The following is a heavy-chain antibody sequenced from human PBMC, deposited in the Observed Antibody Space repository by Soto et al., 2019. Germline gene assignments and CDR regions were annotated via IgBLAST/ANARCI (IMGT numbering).Heavy chain of an antibody. J-gene: IGHJ6*02. CDR2: IDPSDSYT. Sequence: GESLKISFKGPGHSFTSYWISWVRQMPGKGLEWMGRIDPSDSYTNYSPSFQGHVTISADKSISTAYLQWSSLKASDTAMYYCARRRYDFWSGYYIYYGMDVWGQGTTVTVSS. D-gene: IGHD3-3*01. CDR1: GHSFTSYW. CDR3: ARRRYDFWSGYYIYYGMDV. V-gene: IGHV5-10-1*01.